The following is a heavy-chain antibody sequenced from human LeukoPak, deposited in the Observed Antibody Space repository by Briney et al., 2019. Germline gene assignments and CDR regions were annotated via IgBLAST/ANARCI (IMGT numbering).Heavy chain of an antibody. Sequence: KPSETLSLTCAVYGGSFSGYYWSWIRQPPGKGLEWIGEINHSGSTNYNPSLKSRVTISVDTSKNQFSLKLSSVTAADTAVYYCAREKRIPMVRGVINWFDPWGQGTLVTVSS. CDR1: GGSFSGYY. J-gene: IGHJ5*02. CDR3: AREKRIPMVRGVINWFDP. V-gene: IGHV4-34*01. CDR2: INHSGST. D-gene: IGHD3-10*01.